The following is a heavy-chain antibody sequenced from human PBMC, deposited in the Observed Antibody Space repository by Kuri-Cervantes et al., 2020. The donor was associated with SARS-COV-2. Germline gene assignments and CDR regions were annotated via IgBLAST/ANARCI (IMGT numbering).Heavy chain of an antibody. V-gene: IGHV1-18*01. CDR3: ARDLYSGELWMEIYYYYYGMDV. D-gene: IGHD6-19*01. J-gene: IGHJ6*02. CDR1: GGTFSSYA. CDR2: ISAYNGNT. Sequence: ASVKVSCKASGGTFSSYAISWVRQAPGQGLEWMGWISAYNGNTNYAQKLQGRVTMTTDTSTSTAYMELRSLRSDDTAVYYCARDLYSGELWMEIYYYYYGMDVWGQGTTVTVSS.